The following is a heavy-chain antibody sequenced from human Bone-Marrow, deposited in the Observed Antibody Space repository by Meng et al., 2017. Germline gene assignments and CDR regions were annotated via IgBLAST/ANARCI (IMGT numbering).Heavy chain of an antibody. J-gene: IGHJ4*02. CDR3: ARHQWGWYYFDY. V-gene: IGHV4-39*01. Sequence: QLQLQESGPGLVKPSETLSLPCTGSGGSISSSSYYLCWIRQPPGKGLEWIGSIYYSGSTYYNPSLKSRVTISVVTSKNQFSLKLMFVTAADTAVYYCARHQWGWYYFDYWGQGTLVTVSS. CDR2: IYYSGST. CDR1: GGSISSSSYY. D-gene: IGHD6-19*01.